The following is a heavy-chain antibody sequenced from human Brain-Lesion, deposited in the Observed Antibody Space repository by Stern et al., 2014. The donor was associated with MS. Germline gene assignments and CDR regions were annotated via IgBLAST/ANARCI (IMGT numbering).Heavy chain of an antibody. CDR2: VNNYGRRT. D-gene: IGHD3-10*01. Sequence: EVQLVESGGGLVQPGASLRLSCAASGFTFSNYWMHWVRQAPGQGLVWVARVNNYGRRTSYADSVKGRFTMSRDNAKNTLYLQMNSLRVEDTAIYYCARGERWFDSWGQGTLVTVSS. V-gene: IGHV3-74*02. J-gene: IGHJ5*01. CDR1: GFTFSNYW. CDR3: ARGERWFDS.